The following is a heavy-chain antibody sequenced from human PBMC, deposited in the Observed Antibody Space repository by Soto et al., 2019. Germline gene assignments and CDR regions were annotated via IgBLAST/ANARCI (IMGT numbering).Heavy chain of an antibody. Sequence: PGGSLRLSCAASGFTFDDYAMHWVRQAPGKGLEWVSGINSDGSSTGYADSVKGRFTISRDNAKNTLYLQMNSLRAEDTAVYYCARDARNYHPSAFDYWGQGTLVTVSS. D-gene: IGHD1-7*01. CDR2: INSDGSST. CDR1: GFTFDDYA. V-gene: IGHV3-74*01. J-gene: IGHJ4*02. CDR3: ARDARNYHPSAFDY.